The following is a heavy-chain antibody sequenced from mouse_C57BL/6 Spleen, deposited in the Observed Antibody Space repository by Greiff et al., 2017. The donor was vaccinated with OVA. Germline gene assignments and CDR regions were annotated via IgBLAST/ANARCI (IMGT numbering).Heavy chain of an antibody. CDR2: INPRSGYT. V-gene: IGHV1-7*01. CDR1: GYTFTSYW. Sequence: QVHVKQSGAELAKPGASVKLSCKASGYTFTSYWMHWVKQRPGQGLEWIGYINPRSGYTKYNQKFKDKATLTADKSSSTAYMQLSSLTYEDSAVYYCARIPLITTGAMDYWGQGTSVTVSS. CDR3: ARIPLITTGAMDY. D-gene: IGHD1-1*01. J-gene: IGHJ4*01.